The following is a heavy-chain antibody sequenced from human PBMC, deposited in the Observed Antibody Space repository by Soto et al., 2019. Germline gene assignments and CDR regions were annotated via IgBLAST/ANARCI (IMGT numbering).Heavy chain of an antibody. J-gene: IGHJ6*02. CDR2: IYYSGST. V-gene: IGHV4-30-4*01. D-gene: IGHD5-12*01. Sequence: SETLSLTCTVSGGSISSGDYYRSWIRQPPGKGLEWIGYIYYSGSTYYNPSLKSRVTISVDTSKNQFSLKLSSVTAADTAVYYCARDLRYYYYGMDVWGQGTTVTVSS. CDR3: ARDLRYYYYGMDV. CDR1: GGSISSGDYY.